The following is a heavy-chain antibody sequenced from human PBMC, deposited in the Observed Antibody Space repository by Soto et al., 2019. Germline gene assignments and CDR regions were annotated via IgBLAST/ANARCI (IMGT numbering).Heavy chain of an antibody. CDR3: ARDHGDYVYDY. J-gene: IGHJ4*02. V-gene: IGHV4-30-2*01. CDR1: GGSISSGGYS. D-gene: IGHD3-16*01. Sequence: SETLSLTCAVSGGSISSGGYSWSWIRQPPGKGLEWIGYIYHSGSTYYNPSLKSRVTISVDRSKNQFSLKLSSVTAADTAVYYCARDHGDYVYDYWGQGTLVTVSS. CDR2: IYHSGST.